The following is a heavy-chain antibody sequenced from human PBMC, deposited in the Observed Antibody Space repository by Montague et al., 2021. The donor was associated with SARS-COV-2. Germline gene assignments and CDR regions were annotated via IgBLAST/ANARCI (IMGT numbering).Heavy chain of an antibody. J-gene: IGHJ4*02. CDR3: SRIGDGYNAPPGY. Sequence: SETLSLTCAVYVGSFSGYNWNWICLPPRTGQGLKWDSSHSGSGNYHSSPWLRITILVYTSKNQFSLTLSSVTAADTAVSFCSRIGDGYNAPPGYWGQGTLVTVSS. CDR2: SSHSGSG. V-gene: IGHV4-34*01. D-gene: IGHD5-24*01. CDR1: VGSFSGYN.